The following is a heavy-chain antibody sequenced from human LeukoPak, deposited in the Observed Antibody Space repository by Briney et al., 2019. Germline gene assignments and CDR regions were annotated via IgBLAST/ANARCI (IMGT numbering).Heavy chain of an antibody. CDR3: ARRKYTIFGVVNYYFDY. V-gene: IGHV4-34*01. D-gene: IGHD3-3*01. CDR2: INHSGST. Sequence: PSETLSLTCAVYGGSFSGYYWSWIRQPPGKGLEWIGEINHSGSTNYNPSLKSRVTISVDTSKNQFSLKLSSVTAADTAVYYCARRKYTIFGVVNYYFDYWGQGTLVTVSS. CDR1: GGSFSGYY. J-gene: IGHJ4*02.